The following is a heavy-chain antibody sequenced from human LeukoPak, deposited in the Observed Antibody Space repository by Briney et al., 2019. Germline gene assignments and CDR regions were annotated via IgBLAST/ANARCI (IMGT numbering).Heavy chain of an antibody. D-gene: IGHD3-10*01. CDR2: IYHSGST. Sequence: SQTLSLTCAVSGGSISSGGYSWSWIRQPPGKGLEWIGYIYHSGSTYYNPSLKSRVTISVDRSKNQFSLKLSSVTAADTAVYYCARGVYGKFGEAQAGAWFDPWGQGTLVTVSS. J-gene: IGHJ5*02. CDR1: GGSISSGGYS. CDR3: ARGVYGKFGEAQAGAWFDP. V-gene: IGHV4-30-2*01.